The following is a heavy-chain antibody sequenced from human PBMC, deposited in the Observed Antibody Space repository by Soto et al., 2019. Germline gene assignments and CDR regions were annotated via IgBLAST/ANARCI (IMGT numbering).Heavy chain of an antibody. J-gene: IGHJ4*02. V-gene: IGHV3-23*01. D-gene: IGHD6-6*01. CDR3: AQREIAPRAFDY. CDR1: GFTFSSYA. CDR2: VSGRGVST. Sequence: EVQLLESGGGLVQPGGSLRLSCVASGFTFSSYAMTWVRQAPGKGLEWVSTVSGRGVSTYYADSVKGRFTISRDNSKNTLYVQMNSLRAEDTAVYYCAQREIAPRAFDYWGQGTLVTVSS.